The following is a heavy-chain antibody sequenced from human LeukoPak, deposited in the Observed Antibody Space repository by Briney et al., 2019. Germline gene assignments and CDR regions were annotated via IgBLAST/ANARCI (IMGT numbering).Heavy chain of an antibody. CDR3: ARDQPGWYYMDV. D-gene: IGHD1-14*01. CDR2: INTDGSST. CDR1: GFTFSSYW. V-gene: IGHV3-74*01. J-gene: IGHJ6*03. Sequence: GGSLRLSCAASGFTFSSYWMHWVRQAPGKGLVWVSRINTDGSSTSYADSVKGRFTISRDNAKNTLYLQMNSLRAEDTAVYYCARDQPGWYYMDVWGKGTTVTVSS.